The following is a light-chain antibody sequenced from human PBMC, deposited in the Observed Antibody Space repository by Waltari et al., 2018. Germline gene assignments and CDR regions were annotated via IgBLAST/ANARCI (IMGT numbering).Light chain of an antibody. CDR1: QSVSDY. CDR3: QHRSAWRHT. J-gene: IGKJ4*01. CDR2: DAS. Sequence: EVVLTQSPATLSLSPGERDTLSCRASQSVSDYLVWYQQKPGQAPRLLIYDASKRATGIPPRFSGSGSGTDFTLTISSLEPEDIAVYYCQHRSAWRHTFGGGTKVEIK. V-gene: IGKV3-11*01.